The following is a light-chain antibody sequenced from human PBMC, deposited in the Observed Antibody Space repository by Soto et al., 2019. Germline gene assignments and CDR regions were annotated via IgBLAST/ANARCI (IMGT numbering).Light chain of an antibody. J-gene: IGKJ4*01. CDR2: GAS. V-gene: IGKV1-8*01. CDR1: QGISSY. Sequence: AILMTHSPSSLSASTVDIVTITCRASQGISSYLAWYQQKPGKAPKLLIYGASGRAAGIPDRFSGSGSGTDFTLSISRLEPEDFAVYYCQQYGVSPTFGGGTKVDIK. CDR3: QQYGVSPT.